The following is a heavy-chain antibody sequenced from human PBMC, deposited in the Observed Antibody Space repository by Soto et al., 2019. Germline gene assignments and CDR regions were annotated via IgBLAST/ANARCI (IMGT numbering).Heavy chain of an antibody. CDR3: ARVPYSSGWCIDY. CDR1: GFTFSSYE. J-gene: IGHJ4*02. V-gene: IGHV3-48*03. D-gene: IGHD6-19*01. CDR2: ISSSGSTI. Sequence: PGGSLRLSCAASGFTFSSYEMNWVRQAPGKGLEWVSYISSSGSTIYYADSVKGRFTISRDNAKNSLYLQMNSLRAEDAAVYYCARVPYSSGWCIDYWGQGTLVTVSS.